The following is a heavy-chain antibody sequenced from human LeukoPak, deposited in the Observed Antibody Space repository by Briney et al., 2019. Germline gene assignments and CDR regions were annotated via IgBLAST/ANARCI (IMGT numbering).Heavy chain of an antibody. D-gene: IGHD6-19*01. V-gene: IGHV1-3*01. CDR2: INPDNGNT. CDR3: ARDHSGWSNGNDY. Sequence: GASVKVSCKASGYTFTSWPMHWVRQAPGHRLEWMGWINPDNGNTKYSQKFQGRVTLTRDTSTSTAYMELRSLRSDDTAVYYCARDHSGWSNGNDYWGQGTLVTVSS. CDR1: GYTFTSWP. J-gene: IGHJ4*02.